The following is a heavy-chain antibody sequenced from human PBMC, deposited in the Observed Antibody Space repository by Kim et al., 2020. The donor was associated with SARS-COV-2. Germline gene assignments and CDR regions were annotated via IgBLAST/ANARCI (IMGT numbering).Heavy chain of an antibody. V-gene: IGHV3-21*01. Sequence: YIHYAESVKGRFTISRDNAKNSLYLQMNSLRAEDTAVYYCARAGVVSLSWGQGTLVTVSS. CDR3: ARAGVVSLS. CDR2: YI. J-gene: IGHJ5*02. D-gene: IGHD3-3*01.